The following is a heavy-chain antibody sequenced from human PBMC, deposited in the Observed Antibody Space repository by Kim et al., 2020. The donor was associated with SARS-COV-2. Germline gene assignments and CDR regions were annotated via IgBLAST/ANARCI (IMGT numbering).Heavy chain of an antibody. V-gene: IGHV4-39*01. D-gene: IGHD6-6*01. CDR1: GGSISSSSYY. CDR2: IYYSGST. Sequence: SETLSLTCTVSGGSISSSSYYWGWIRQPPGKGLEWIGSIYYSGSTYYNPSLKSRVTISVDTSKNQFSLKLSSVTAADTAVYYCARPRGAARRPEVLYGWFDPWGQGTLVTVSS. CDR3: ARPRGAARRPEVLYGWFDP. J-gene: IGHJ5*02.